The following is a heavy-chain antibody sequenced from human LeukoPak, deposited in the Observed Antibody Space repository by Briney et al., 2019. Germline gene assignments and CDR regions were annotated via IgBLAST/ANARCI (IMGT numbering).Heavy chain of an antibody. CDR3: ARDHSASLNYFDY. CDR2: INPHSATT. V-gene: IGHV1-46*01. Sequence: ASVKVSCKASGYTFISWYIHWVRQAPGQGLEWMGIINPHSATTTYAQSFQGRLTMTRDTSTSTVYMELSRLKSEDTAMYYCARDHSASLNYFDYWGQGTLVTVSS. J-gene: IGHJ4*02. CDR1: GYTFISWY.